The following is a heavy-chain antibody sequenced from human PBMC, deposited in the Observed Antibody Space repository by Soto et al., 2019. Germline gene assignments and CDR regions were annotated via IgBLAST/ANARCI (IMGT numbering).Heavy chain of an antibody. J-gene: IGHJ4*02. Sequence: QAQLVESGGGVVQPGRSLRLSCADSGFTFSRYAMHWVRQAPGKGLEWVAVIWNDGSDKYYADSVKGRFTISRDNSENTLYLQMDSLRTEDTAVYYCASKVAEGYWGQGTLVTVSS. V-gene: IGHV3-33*08. CDR2: IWNDGSDK. CDR1: GFTFSRYA. CDR3: ASKVAEGY. D-gene: IGHD5-12*01.